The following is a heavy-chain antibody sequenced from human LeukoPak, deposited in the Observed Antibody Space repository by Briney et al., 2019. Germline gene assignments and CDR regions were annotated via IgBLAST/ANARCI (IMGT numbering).Heavy chain of an antibody. V-gene: IGHV3-30*04. CDR3: ARDLMGIAYRGAFYY. CDR1: GFTFSSHA. CDR2: ISYDGSNK. Sequence: GGSLRLSCAVSGFTFSSHAIHWVRQAPGKGLEWVTFISYDGSNKYYADSVKGRFTISRDNPKNTLYLEMNSLRTEDTAVYYCARDLMGIAYRGAFYYWGQGTLVTVSS. D-gene: IGHD6-13*01. J-gene: IGHJ4*02.